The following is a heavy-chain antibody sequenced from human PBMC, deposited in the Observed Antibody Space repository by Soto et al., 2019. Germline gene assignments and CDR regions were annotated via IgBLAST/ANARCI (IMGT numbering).Heavy chain of an antibody. V-gene: IGHV3-30*18. CDR2: ISFDGSDK. D-gene: IGHD3-16*01. CDR1: GFTFSSYG. CDR3: AKDSETIGGVAAAPFGFGCLDT. Sequence: GGSLRLSCVVSGFTFSSYGMHWVRQAPGKGLEWVALISFDGSDKSYGDSVRGRFSISRDNSRNTVYLQMNSLRPDDTAVYYCAKDSETIGGVAAAPFGFGCLDTWGHGTMVTVSS. J-gene: IGHJ3*02.